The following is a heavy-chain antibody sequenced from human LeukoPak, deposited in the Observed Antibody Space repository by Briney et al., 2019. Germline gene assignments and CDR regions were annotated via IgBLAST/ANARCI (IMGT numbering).Heavy chain of an antibody. Sequence: SETLSLTCTVSGGSISSYYWSWIRQPAGKGLEWIGRIYTSGSTNYNPSLKSRVTMSVDTSKNQFSLKLSSVTAADTAVYYCARQGSAGDYYYYYGMDVWGQGTTVTVSS. J-gene: IGHJ6*02. CDR3: ARQGSAGDYYYYYGMDV. V-gene: IGHV4-4*07. CDR2: IYTSGST. CDR1: GGSISSYY. D-gene: IGHD6-13*01.